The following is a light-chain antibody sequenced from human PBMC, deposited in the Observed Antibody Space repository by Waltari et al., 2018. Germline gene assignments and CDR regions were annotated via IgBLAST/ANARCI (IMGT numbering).Light chain of an antibody. CDR2: DEY. CDR1: QGISNL. V-gene: IGKV1-33*01. Sequence: DIQITPSPSSLSASVVDSVTITCPASQGISNLLHLYKQKLGKDPKLLIYDEYNLKTGGPSRVSGSGSGTHFSFTISGLQPEDVGKYYGKQYDNLPPTFGGGTKVEIK. J-gene: IGKJ4*01. CDR3: KQYDNLPPT.